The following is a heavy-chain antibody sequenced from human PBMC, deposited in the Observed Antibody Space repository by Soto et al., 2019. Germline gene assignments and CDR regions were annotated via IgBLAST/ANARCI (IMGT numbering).Heavy chain of an antibody. CDR3: ARDRTVVIDY. V-gene: IGHV1-18*01. Sequence: ASVKVSCKASGYTFTSYGISWARQAPGQGLEWMEWINAYNGNTNYAQKLQGRVTMTTDTSTSTAYMELRSLRSDDTAVYYCARDRTVVIDYWGQGTLVTVSS. D-gene: IGHD4-17*01. J-gene: IGHJ4*02. CDR2: INAYNGNT. CDR1: GYTFTSYG.